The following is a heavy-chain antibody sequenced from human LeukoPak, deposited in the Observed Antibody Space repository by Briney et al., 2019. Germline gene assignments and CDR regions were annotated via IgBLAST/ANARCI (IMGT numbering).Heavy chain of an antibody. J-gene: IGHJ4*02. Sequence: GGSLRLSCAASGFTFDDYGMSWVRHAPGKGLEWVSGIDRNGDSTGYADSVEGRFTISRDNAKNSLFLQMNSLRPEDTAVYYCARIGDGYGDYFDYRGQGTLVTVSS. V-gene: IGHV3-20*04. D-gene: IGHD5-24*01. CDR3: ARIGDGYGDYFDY. CDR2: IDRNGDST. CDR1: GFTFDDYG.